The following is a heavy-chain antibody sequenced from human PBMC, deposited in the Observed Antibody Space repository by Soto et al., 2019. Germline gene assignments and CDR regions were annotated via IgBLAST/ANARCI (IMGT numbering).Heavy chain of an antibody. CDR3: ARGTIFGVVITAFDY. D-gene: IGHD3-3*01. J-gene: IGHJ4*02. CDR2: IIPIFGTA. V-gene: IGHV1-69*13. CDR1: GGTFSSYA. Sequence: SVKVSCKASGGTFSSYAISWVRQAPGQGLEWMGGIIPIFGTANYAQKFQGRVTITADESTSTAYMELSSLRSEDTAVYYCARGTIFGVVITAFDYWGQGTLVTVSS.